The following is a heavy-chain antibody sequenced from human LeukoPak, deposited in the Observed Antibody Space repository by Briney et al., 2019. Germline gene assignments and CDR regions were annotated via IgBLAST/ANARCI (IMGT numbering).Heavy chain of an antibody. D-gene: IGHD3-9*01. J-gene: IGHJ4*02. V-gene: IGHV4-4*09. CDR3: AGPYYDILTGYYRDFDY. CDR1: GDSISNYY. Sequence: SETLSLTCAVSGDSISNYYWSWIRQPPGKGLEWIGYIYTSGSTNYNPSLKSRVTISVDTSKNQFSLKLSSVTAADTAVYYCAGPYYDILTGYYRDFDYWGQGTLVTVSS. CDR2: IYTSGST.